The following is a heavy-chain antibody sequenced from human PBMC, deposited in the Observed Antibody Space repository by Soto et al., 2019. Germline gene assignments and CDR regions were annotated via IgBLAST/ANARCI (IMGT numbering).Heavy chain of an antibody. D-gene: IGHD3-16*01. V-gene: IGHV3-23*01. CDR1: GFTFSSYA. CDR2: ISGSGGST. CDR3: AKGYELGWITYFDY. Sequence: GGSLILSCAASGFTFSSYAMSWVRQAPGKGLEWVSAISGSGGSTYYADSVKGRFTISRDNSKNTLYLQMNSLRAEDTAVYYCAKGYELGWITYFDYWGQGTLVTVSS. J-gene: IGHJ4*02.